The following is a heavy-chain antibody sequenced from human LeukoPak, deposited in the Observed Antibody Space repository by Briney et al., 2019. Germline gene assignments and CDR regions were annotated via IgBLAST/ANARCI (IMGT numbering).Heavy chain of an antibody. Sequence: SETLSLTCTVSGGSISSSSYYWGWIRQPPGKGLEWIGSIYYSGSTYYNPSLKSRVTISVDTSKNQFSLKLSSVTAADTAVYYCARAPPRYSSSSRFDYWGQGTLVTVSS. V-gene: IGHV4-39*01. CDR3: ARAPPRYSSSSRFDY. J-gene: IGHJ4*02. CDR1: GGSISSSSYY. CDR2: IYYSGST. D-gene: IGHD6-6*01.